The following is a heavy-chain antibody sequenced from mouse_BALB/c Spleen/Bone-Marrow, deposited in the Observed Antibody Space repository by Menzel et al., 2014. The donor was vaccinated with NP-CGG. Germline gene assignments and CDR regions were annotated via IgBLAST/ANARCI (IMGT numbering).Heavy chain of an antibody. CDR1: GFTFTDYY. J-gene: IGHJ2*01. CDR2: IRNKANGYTT. V-gene: IGHV7-3*02. CDR3: ARDKGRVFFDY. Sequence: EVMLVESGGGLVQPGGSLRLSCATSGFTFTDYYMNWVRQPPGKALEWLGFIRNKANGYTTEYSASVKGRFTISRDNSQNILSLQMNTLRAEDSATYYCARDKGRVFFDYWGQGTTLTVSS.